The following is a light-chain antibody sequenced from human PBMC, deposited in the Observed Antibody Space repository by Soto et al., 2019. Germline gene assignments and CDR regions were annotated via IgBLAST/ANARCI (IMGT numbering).Light chain of an antibody. Sequence: DIQMTQSPSSLSASVGDRVTITCRARQSISSYLNWYQQKPGKAPKLLIYAASSLQSGVPSRFSGSGPGTDFTLTISSLQPEDVATYYCQQSYSTPYPFGQWTKLEI. CDR1: QSISSY. J-gene: IGKJ2*01. V-gene: IGKV1-39*01. CDR3: QQSYSTPYP. CDR2: AAS.